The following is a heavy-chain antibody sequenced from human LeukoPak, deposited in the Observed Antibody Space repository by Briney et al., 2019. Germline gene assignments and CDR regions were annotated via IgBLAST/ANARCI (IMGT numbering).Heavy chain of an antibody. J-gene: IGHJ5*02. Sequence: ASAKNSCNASGDTCTSYDINCWLQDTGQGLEGMVWMNPNSGNTGYAQRFQGRVTMTRNTSISTAYMELSSLRSEDTAVYYCARARIAARVGRGPSNWFDPWGQGNLVTVSS. D-gene: IGHD6-6*01. V-gene: IGHV1-8*01. CDR2: MNPNSGNT. CDR1: GDTCTSYD. CDR3: ARARIAARVGRGPSNWFDP.